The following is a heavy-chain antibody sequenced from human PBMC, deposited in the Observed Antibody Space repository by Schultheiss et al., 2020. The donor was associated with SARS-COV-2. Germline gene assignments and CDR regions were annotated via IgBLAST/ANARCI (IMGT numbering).Heavy chain of an antibody. J-gene: IGHJ4*02. CDR1: GYSFTSFW. V-gene: IGHV5-51*01. D-gene: IGHD2-8*01. CDR3: ARRRGVSSFDY. Sequence: GESLKISCKGSGYSFTSFWIGWVRQMPGKGLECMGIIYPGDSDNRYSPSFRGQVTISADKSISTAYLQWSSLKASDTAMYYCARRRGVSSFDYWGQGTLVTVSS. CDR2: IYPGDSDN.